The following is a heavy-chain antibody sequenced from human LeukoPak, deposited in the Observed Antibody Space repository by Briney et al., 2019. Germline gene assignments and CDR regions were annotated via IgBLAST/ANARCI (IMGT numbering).Heavy chain of an antibody. CDR1: GSTFSRYW. CDR3: AKHDY. J-gene: IGHJ4*02. Sequence: GGSLRLSCAASGSTFSRYWMSWVRQAPGKGPEWVASIKEDGSEKYYVDSVKGRFTISRDNAKNSLYLQMNSLRVEDTAVYYCAKHDYWGPGTQVTVSS. CDR2: IKEDGSEK. V-gene: IGHV3-7*01.